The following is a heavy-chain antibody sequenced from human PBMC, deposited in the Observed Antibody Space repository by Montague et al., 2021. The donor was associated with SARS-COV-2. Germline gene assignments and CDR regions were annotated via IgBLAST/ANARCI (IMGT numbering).Heavy chain of an antibody. CDR2: IYYSGST. CDR3: AREAWFGDRTSASEYYGMDV. Sequence: SETLSLTCTVSGGSISSSSYYWGWIRQPPGKGLEWIGSIYYSGSTNYNPSLKSRVTMSVDTSKNQFSLKLSSVAAADTAVYYCAREAWFGDRTSASEYYGMDVWGQGTTVTVSS. V-gene: IGHV4-39*07. CDR1: GGSISSSSYY. J-gene: IGHJ6*02. D-gene: IGHD3-10*01.